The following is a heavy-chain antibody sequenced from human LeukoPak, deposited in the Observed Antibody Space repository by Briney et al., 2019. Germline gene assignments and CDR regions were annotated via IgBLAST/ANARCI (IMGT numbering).Heavy chain of an antibody. J-gene: IGHJ4*02. CDR2: MSPNSANT. CDR3: ARDSWGLNYDY. D-gene: IGHD3-22*01. V-gene: IGHV1-8*01. CDR1: GYTFTSYD. Sequence: ASVKVSCKASGYTFTSYDINWVRQATGQGLEWMGWMSPNSANTGYAQKFQGRVTMTRNTSISTAYMELSGLRSEDTAVYYCARDSWGLNYDYWGQGTLVTVSS.